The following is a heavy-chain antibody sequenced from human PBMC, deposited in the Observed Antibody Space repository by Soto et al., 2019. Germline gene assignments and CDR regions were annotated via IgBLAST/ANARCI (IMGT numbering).Heavy chain of an antibody. V-gene: IGHV4-34*01. J-gene: IGHJ4*02. CDR1: GGSFNGYY. CDR2: INHSGST. CDR3: ATYSGSYYIDY. D-gene: IGHD1-26*01. Sequence: KPSETLSLTCAVYGGSFNGYYWGWIRQPPGKGLEWIGEINHSGSTNYNPSLKSRVTISVDTSKNQFSLKLSSVTAADTAVYYCATYSGSYYIDYWGQGTLVTVSS.